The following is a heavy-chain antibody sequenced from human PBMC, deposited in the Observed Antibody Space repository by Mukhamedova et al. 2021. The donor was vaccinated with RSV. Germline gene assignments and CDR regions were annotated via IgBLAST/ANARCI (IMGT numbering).Heavy chain of an antibody. J-gene: IGHJ6*04. V-gene: IGHV3-30*01. D-gene: IGHD2-2*03. CDR2: ISYDGSNK. Sequence: GLEWVAVISYDGSNKYYADSVKGRFTISRDNSKNTLYLQMNSLRAEDTAVYYCARDLEIVVVLAATPPYVWGKGTTVTVSS. CDR3: ARDLEIVVVLAATPPYV.